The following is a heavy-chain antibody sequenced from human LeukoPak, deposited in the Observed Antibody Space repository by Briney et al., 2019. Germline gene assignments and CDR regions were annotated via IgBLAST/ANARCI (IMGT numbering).Heavy chain of an antibody. Sequence: GGSLRLSCATSGFSFSTYGMHWVRQAPGKGLEWVAFIRNDGGNKYYVDSVKGRFTISRDNSKNTLDLQMNGLRVEDTAVYYCAKGGYNYGFSCDYWGQGTLVTVSS. CDR2: IRNDGGNK. V-gene: IGHV3-30*02. D-gene: IGHD5-18*01. CDR1: GFSFSTYG. J-gene: IGHJ4*02. CDR3: AKGGYNYGFSCDY.